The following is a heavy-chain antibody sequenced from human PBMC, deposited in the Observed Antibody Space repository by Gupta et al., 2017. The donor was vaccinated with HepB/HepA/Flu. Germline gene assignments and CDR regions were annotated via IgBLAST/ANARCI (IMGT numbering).Heavy chain of an antibody. J-gene: IGHJ6*03. CDR1: GFSLSSPEMR. V-gene: IGHV2-70*01. CDR2: IDWEDDK. Sequence: QVTLRESGPALVKPRQTLTLTCTISGFSLSSPEMRVAWIRQPPGKALEWLALIDWEDDKFFTTSLKTRLTISKDTSKNQVVLTLTNVDPVDTATYYCARMSAGPNYNLDVWGTGTTVTVSS. CDR3: ARMSAGPNYNLDV. D-gene: IGHD3-10*01.